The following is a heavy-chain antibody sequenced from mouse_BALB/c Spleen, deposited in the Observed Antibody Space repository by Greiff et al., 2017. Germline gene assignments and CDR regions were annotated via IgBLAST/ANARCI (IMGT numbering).Heavy chain of an antibody. D-gene: IGHD2-14*01. J-gene: IGHJ3*01. CDR1: GFTFNTYA. Sequence: EAGGGLVQPKGSLKLSCAASGFTFNTYAMNWVRQAPGKGLEWVARIRSKSNNYATYYADSVKDRFTISRDDSQSMLYLQMNNLKTEDTAMYYCVSPAYYRYDWFAYWGQGTLVTVSA. V-gene: IGHV10-1*02. CDR3: VSPAYYRYDWFAY. CDR2: IRSKSNNYAT.